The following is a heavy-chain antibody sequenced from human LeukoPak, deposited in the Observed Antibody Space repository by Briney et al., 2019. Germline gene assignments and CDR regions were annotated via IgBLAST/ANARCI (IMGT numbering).Heavy chain of an antibody. Sequence: ASVKVSCKASGYTFNGHYMHWVRQATGQGLEWMGWMNPNSGNTGYAQKFQGRVTITRNTSISTAYMELSSLRSEDTAVYYCARLKLGEGSFDYWGQGTLVTVSS. J-gene: IGHJ4*02. CDR3: ARLKLGEGSFDY. CDR2: MNPNSGNT. D-gene: IGHD3-16*01. CDR1: GYTFNGHY. V-gene: IGHV1-8*03.